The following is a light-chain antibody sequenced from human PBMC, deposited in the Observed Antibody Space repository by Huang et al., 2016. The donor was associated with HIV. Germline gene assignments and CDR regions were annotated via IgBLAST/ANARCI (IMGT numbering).Light chain of an antibody. V-gene: IGKV4-1*01. J-gene: IGKJ3*01. CDR1: QSVLYSSNNKNY. CDR2: WAS. Sequence: DIVMTQSPDSLAVSLGERATINCKSSQSVLYSSNNKNYLAWYQQKPGQPPKLLIYWASTRESGVPDRFSGSESGTDFTLTISSLQAEDVAVYYCQQYYSTPPVTFGPGTKVDIK. CDR3: QQYYSTPPVT.